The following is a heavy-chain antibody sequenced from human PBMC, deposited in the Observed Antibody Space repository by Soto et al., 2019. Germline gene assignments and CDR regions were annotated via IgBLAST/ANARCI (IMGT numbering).Heavy chain of an antibody. Sequence: EVQLVESGGGLVKPGGSLRLSCAASGFTFSSYSMNWVRQAPGKGLEWVSSISSSSSYIYYADSVKGRFTISRDNAKNSLYLQMNSLRAEDTAVYYCASGRGYYYGMDVWGQGTTVTVSS. J-gene: IGHJ6*02. CDR1: GFTFSSYS. CDR3: ASGRGYYYGMDV. CDR2: ISSSSSYI. D-gene: IGHD5-12*01. V-gene: IGHV3-21*01.